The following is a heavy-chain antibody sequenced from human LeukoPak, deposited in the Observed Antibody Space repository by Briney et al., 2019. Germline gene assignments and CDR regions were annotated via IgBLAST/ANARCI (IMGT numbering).Heavy chain of an antibody. CDR2: TYYRSKWYN. J-gene: IGHJ3*02. V-gene: IGHV6-1*01. CDR1: GDSVSSNSAA. Sequence: SQTLSLTCAISGDSVSSNSAAWNWIRQSPSRGLEWLGRTYYRSKWYNDYAVSVKSRITINPDASKNQFSLQLNSVTPEDTAVYYCARGAWSSSWSGDDAFDIWGQGTMVTVSS. CDR3: ARGAWSSSWSGDDAFDI. D-gene: IGHD6-13*01.